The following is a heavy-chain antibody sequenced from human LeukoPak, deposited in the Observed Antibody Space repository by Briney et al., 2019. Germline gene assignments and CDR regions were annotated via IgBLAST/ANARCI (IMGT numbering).Heavy chain of an antibody. J-gene: IGHJ5*02. CDR2: INANSGGT. CDR1: GYTFTAYH. D-gene: IGHD3-10*01. CDR3: AVSDMVRGAWLDP. V-gene: IGHV1-2*02. Sequence: ASVKVSCMASGYTFTAYHMHWVRQAPGQGLAWMGWINANSGGTNYEQKGQARVTMTRDTSISTAYMELSRLRSDDTAVYYCAVSDMVRGAWLDPWGQGTLVTVSS.